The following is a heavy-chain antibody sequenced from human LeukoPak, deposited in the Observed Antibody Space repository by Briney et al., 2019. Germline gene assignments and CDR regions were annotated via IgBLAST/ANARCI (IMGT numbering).Heavy chain of an antibody. CDR1: GFTFSSYW. V-gene: IGHV3-7*03. CDR3: AKSSDPYCSSTSCFPRTYWYFDL. CDR2: IKQDGSEK. D-gene: IGHD2-2*01. Sequence: GGSLRLSCAASGFTFSSYWMSWVRQAPGKGLEWVANIKQDGSEKYYVDSVKGRFTISRDNSKNTLYLQMNSLRAEDTAVYYCAKSSDPYCSSTSCFPRTYWYFDLWGRGTLVTVSS. J-gene: IGHJ2*01.